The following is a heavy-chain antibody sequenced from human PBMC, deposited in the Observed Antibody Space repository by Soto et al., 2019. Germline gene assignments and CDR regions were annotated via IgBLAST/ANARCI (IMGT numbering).Heavy chain of an antibody. CDR3: ARDIAVAGHFDY. CDR1: GGSISSYY. J-gene: IGHJ4*02. V-gene: IGHV4-59*01. D-gene: IGHD6-19*01. Sequence: PSETLSLTCTVSGGSISSYYWSWIRQPPGKGLEWIGYIYYSGSTNYNPSLKSRVTISVDTSKNQFSLKLSSVTAADTAVYYCARDIAVAGHFDYWGQGTLVTVSS. CDR2: IYYSGST.